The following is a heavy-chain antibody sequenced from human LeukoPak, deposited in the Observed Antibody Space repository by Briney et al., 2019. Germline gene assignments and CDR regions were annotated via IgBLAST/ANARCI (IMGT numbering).Heavy chain of an antibody. CDR3: AKDWGYGSGTYFTG. V-gene: IGHV3-30-3*01. Sequence: GGSLRLSCLASGFTFSSYSMHWVRQAPGKGLEWVAVILFDGSNKYYTDSVKGRFTISRDNSKNTLFLQMNTLSAEDTGVHYCAKDWGYGSGTYFTGWGQGTLVTVSS. J-gene: IGHJ4*02. CDR2: ILFDGSNK. CDR1: GFTFSSYS. D-gene: IGHD3-10*01.